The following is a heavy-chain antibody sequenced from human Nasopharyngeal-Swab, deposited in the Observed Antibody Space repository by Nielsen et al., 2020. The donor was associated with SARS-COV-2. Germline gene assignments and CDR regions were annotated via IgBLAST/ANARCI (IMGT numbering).Heavy chain of an antibody. D-gene: IGHD2-15*01. CDR3: ARGSSFRVVEDFYFDY. CDR2: INWNSGDT. J-gene: IGHJ4*02. V-gene: IGHV3-9*01. CDR1: GFTFDDYG. Sequence: GGSLRLSCAGSGFTFDDYGMNWVRQAPGKGLEWVSGINWNSGDTAYADSVKGRFTISRDNAKNSLYLQMNSLRGEDTALYYCARGSSFRVVEDFYFDYWGQGTLVTVSS.